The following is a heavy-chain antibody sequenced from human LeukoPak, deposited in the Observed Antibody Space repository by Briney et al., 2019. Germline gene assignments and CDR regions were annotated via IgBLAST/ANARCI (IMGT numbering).Heavy chain of an antibody. CDR3: ARDNGDDYVWGSYPITYYFDY. Sequence: GGSLRLSCAASGFTFSSYGMHWVRQAPGKGLEWVAVIWYDGSNKYYADSVKGRFTISRDNSKNTLYLQMNSLRAEDTAVYYCARDNGDDYVWGSYPITYYFDYWGHGTLFTVSS. V-gene: IGHV3-33*01. CDR1: GFTFSSYG. D-gene: IGHD3-16*02. CDR2: IWYDGSNK. J-gene: IGHJ4*01.